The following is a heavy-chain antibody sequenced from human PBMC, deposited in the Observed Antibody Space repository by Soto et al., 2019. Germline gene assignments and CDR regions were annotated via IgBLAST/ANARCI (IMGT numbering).Heavy chain of an antibody. Sequence: ASVKVCCKVSGYTLTELSMHWVRQSPGKGLEWMGGFDPEDGETIYAQKFQGRVTMTEDTSTDTAYMELSSLRSEDTAVYYCATDLGTRLDAFDIWGQGTMVTVSS. D-gene: IGHD2-2*01. CDR2: FDPEDGET. CDR1: GYTLTELS. J-gene: IGHJ3*02. CDR3: ATDLGTRLDAFDI. V-gene: IGHV1-24*01.